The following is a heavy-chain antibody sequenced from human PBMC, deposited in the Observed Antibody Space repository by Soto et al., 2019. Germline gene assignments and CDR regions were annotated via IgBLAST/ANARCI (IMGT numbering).Heavy chain of an antibody. CDR2: ISYDGSNK. CDR3: AKDAYIHLNYYGMDV. V-gene: IGHV3-30*18. J-gene: IGHJ6*02. CDR1: GFTFSSYG. Sequence: GGSLRLSCAASGFTFSSYGMHWVRQAPGKGLEWVAVISYDGSNKYYADSVKGRFTISRDNSKNTLYLQMNSLRAEDTAVYYCAKDAYIHLNYYGMDVWGQGTTVTVSS. D-gene: IGHD2-2*02.